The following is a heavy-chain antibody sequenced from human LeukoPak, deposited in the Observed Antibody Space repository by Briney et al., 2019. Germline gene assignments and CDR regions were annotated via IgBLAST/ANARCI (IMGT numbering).Heavy chain of an antibody. CDR2: ISGSGGST. Sequence: GGSLRLSCAASGFTFSSYAMSWVRQAPGKGLEWVSTISGSGGSTYYADSGKGRFTVSRDNSKNTLYLQMNSLRAGDTAVYYCARGRSMVRGVPSPFDYWGQGTLVTVSS. J-gene: IGHJ4*02. V-gene: IGHV3-23*01. CDR1: GFTFSSYA. D-gene: IGHD3-10*01. CDR3: ARGRSMVRGVPSPFDY.